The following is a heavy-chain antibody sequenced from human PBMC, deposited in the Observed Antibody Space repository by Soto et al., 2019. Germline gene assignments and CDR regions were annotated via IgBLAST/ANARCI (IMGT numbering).Heavy chain of an antibody. CDR2: IDSTGTT. Sequence: QVRLKESGPRLLRPSETLSLTCGVSGVSIISSYWTWIRQPPGKGLEWIGYIDSTGTTKSNPSLMRRVTMSVDTSNSQFSMRLTSVTDADTAVYYCARASYSSGWPDSWGQGTLVAVSS. D-gene: IGHD6-19*01. CDR3: ARASYSSGWPDS. V-gene: IGHV4-59*01. CDR1: GVSIISSY. J-gene: IGHJ5*01.